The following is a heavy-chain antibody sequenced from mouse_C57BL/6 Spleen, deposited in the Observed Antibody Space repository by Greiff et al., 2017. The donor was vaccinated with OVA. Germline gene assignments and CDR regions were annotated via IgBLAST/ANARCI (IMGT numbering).Heavy chain of an antibody. D-gene: IGHD3-3*01. CDR1: GYSITSDY. CDR2: ISYSGST. V-gene: IGHV3-8*01. Sequence: DVQLVESGPGLAKPSQTLSLTCSVTGYSITSDYWNWIRKFPGNKLEYMGYISYSGSTNYNPSLKSRNSITLDTSKNKYYLQLNAVTTEDTATYYCARGGDVEFDYWGQGTTLTVSS. J-gene: IGHJ2*01. CDR3: ARGGDVEFDY.